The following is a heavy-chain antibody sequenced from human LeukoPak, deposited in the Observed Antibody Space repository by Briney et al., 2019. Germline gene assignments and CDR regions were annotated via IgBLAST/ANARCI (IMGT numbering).Heavy chain of an antibody. CDR1: GFTLRSYD. Sequence: PGGCLRLSCAASGFTLRSYDMHWVRQVTGKGLEWGSAVGISGDTYYAGSVKGRFTISRENAKNSLYLQMNSLTAGDTAVYYCVRGGIQVSGIDEIDYWGQGTLVTVSS. CDR3: VRGGIQVSGIDEIDY. V-gene: IGHV3-13*01. D-gene: IGHD6-19*01. CDR2: VGISGDT. J-gene: IGHJ4*02.